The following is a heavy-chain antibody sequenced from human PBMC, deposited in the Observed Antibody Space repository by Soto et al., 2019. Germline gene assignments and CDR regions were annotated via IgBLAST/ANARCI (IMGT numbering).Heavy chain of an antibody. CDR2: IYYSGST. CDR3: ARHHGGFITIFGVVISPSSNWFDP. CDR1: GGSISSSSYY. D-gene: IGHD3-3*01. J-gene: IGHJ5*02. Sequence: QLQLQESGPGLVKPSETLSLTCTVSGGSISSSSYYWGWIRQPPGKGLEWIGSIYYSGSTYYNPSLKSRVTISVDTSKNQFSLKLSSVTAADTAVYYCARHHGGFITIFGVVISPSSNWFDPWGQGTLVTVSS. V-gene: IGHV4-39*01.